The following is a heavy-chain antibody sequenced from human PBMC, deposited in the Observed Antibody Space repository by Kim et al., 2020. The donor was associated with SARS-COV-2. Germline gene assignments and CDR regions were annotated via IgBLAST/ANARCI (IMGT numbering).Heavy chain of an antibody. CDR3: ASLSTGYVWVKLDY. V-gene: IGHV3-74*01. CDR2: VNSDGSST. CDR1: GFTFSSYW. J-gene: IGHJ4*02. Sequence: GGSLRLSCVASGFTFSSYWMHWVRQAPGKGLVWVSRVNSDGSSTSYADSVKGRFTISRDNARNTLYLQMNRLRAEDTAVYYCASLSTGYVWVKLDYWGQGTLVTVSP. D-gene: IGHD3-16*01.